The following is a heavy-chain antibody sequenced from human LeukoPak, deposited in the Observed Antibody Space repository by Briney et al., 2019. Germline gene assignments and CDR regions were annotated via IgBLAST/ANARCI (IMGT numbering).Heavy chain of an antibody. CDR1: GYTFTSYD. Sequence: ASVKVSCKTSGYTFTSYDINWVRQATGQGLEWMGWMNSNSGNTGYAQKFQGRVTMTRNTSISTAYMELSSLRSEDTAVYYCAKGVGSSWSYYFDYWGQGTLVSVSS. V-gene: IGHV1-8*01. D-gene: IGHD6-13*01. CDR2: MNSNSGNT. J-gene: IGHJ4*02. CDR3: AKGVGSSWSYYFDY.